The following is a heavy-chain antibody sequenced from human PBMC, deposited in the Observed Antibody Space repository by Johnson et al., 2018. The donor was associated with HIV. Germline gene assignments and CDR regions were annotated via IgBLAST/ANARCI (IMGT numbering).Heavy chain of an antibody. CDR1: GFTFSSYA. Sequence: VQLVESGGGVVQPGRSLRLSCAASGFTFSSYAMHWVRQAPGKGLEWVSGISWNSGSIDYADSVKARFTISRDNAKNFLYLQMNSLRAEDMALYFCAKEGGRGGWYSYAFDIWGRGTMVTVSS. CDR3: AKEGGRGGWYSYAFDI. J-gene: IGHJ3*02. D-gene: IGHD6-19*01. CDR2: ISWNSGSI. V-gene: IGHV3-9*03.